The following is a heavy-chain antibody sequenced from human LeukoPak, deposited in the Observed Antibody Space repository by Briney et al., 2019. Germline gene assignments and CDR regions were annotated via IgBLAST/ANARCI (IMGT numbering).Heavy chain of an antibody. J-gene: IGHJ6*02. V-gene: IGHV1-2*06. CDR2: INPNSGGT. Sequence: ASVKVSCKASGYTFTGYYMHWVRQAPGQGLEWMGRINPNSGGTNYAQKSQGRVTMTRDTSISTAYMELSRLRSDDTAVYYCARVWLASAYGMDVWGQGTTVTVSS. CDR1: GYTFTGYY. D-gene: IGHD5-18*01. CDR3: ARVWLASAYGMDV.